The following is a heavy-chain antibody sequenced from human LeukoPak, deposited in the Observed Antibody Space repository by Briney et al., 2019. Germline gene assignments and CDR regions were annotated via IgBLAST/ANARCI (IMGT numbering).Heavy chain of an antibody. J-gene: IGHJ5*02. CDR2: IYYSGST. CDR1: GGSISSGGYY. D-gene: IGHD4-17*01. V-gene: IGHV4-31*03. CDR3: AREAIHDYGDYGWFDP. Sequence: PSQTLSLTCTVSGGSISSGGYYWSWLRQHPGKGLEWIGYIYYSGSTYYNPSLKSRVTISVDTSKNQFSLKLSSVTAADTAVYYCAREAIHDYGDYGWFDPWGQGTLVTVSS.